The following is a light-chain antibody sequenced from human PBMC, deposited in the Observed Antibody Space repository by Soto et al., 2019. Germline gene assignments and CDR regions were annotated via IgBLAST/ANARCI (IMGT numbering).Light chain of an antibody. Sequence: EILMTQSPATLSVSPGERATLSCRASQSISSSYLAWYQQKPGQAPRLLIYGASSRATGIPDRFSGSGSGTEFTLTISSLQPDDFATYYCQQYNSYLWTFGQGTKVDIK. CDR2: GAS. CDR1: QSISSSY. V-gene: IGKV3D-15*01. J-gene: IGKJ1*01. CDR3: QQYNSYLWT.